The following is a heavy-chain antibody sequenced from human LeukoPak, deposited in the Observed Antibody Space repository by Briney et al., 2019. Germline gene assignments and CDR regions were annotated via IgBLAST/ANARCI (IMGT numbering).Heavy chain of an antibody. D-gene: IGHD6-19*01. CDR2: IYPGDSDT. CDR3: ARSSYSSGWYLDFDY. CDR1: GYSFTSYW. J-gene: IGHJ4*02. V-gene: IGHV5-51*01. Sequence: GESLKISCKGSGYSFTSYWIGWVRPMPGKGLEWMGIIYPGDSDTRYSPSFQGQVTISADKSISTAYLQWSSLKASDTAMYYCARSSYSSGWYLDFDYWGQGTLVTVSS.